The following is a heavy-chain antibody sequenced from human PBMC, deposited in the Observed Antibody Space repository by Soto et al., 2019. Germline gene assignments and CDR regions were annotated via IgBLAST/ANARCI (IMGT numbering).Heavy chain of an antibody. Sequence: SETLSLTCAVSGGSICSGGHSWSWIRQPPGKGLEWIGYIYHSGSTYYNPSLKSRVTISVDRSKNQFSLKLSSVTAADTAVYYCARVPGPWGQGTPVTVSS. CDR1: GGSICSGGHS. CDR2: IYHSGST. CDR3: ARVPGP. J-gene: IGHJ5*02. V-gene: IGHV4-30-2*01.